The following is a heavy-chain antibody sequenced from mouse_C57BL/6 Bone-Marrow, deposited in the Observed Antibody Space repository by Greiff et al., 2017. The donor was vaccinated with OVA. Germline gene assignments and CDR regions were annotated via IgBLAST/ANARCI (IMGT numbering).Heavy chain of an antibody. D-gene: IGHD2-4*01. CDR2: IDPSDSYT. V-gene: IGHV1-69*01. J-gene: IGHJ2*01. Sequence: VQLQQPGAELVMPGASVKLSCKASGYTFTSYWMHWVKQRPGQGLEWIGEIDPSDSYTNYNQQFKGKSTLTVDKSSSTPYMQLGSLTSEDSAVYYCARETDLYYFDYWGQGTTLTVSS. CDR3: ARETDLYYFDY. CDR1: GYTFTSYW.